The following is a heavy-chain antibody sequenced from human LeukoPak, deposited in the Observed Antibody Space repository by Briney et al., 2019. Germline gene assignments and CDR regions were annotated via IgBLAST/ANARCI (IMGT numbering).Heavy chain of an antibody. CDR3: AREVRYNYVGY. CDR2: AFYLGST. Sequence: KASETLSLTCTVSGDSISGSSYYWGWIRQPPGKGLEWIGSAFYLGSTYYNPSLKSRVTISVDTSKNQFSLKLSSVTAADTAVYYCAREVRYNYVGYWGQGTMVTVSS. J-gene: IGHJ3*01. D-gene: IGHD5-18*01. CDR1: GDSISGSSYY. V-gene: IGHV4-39*07.